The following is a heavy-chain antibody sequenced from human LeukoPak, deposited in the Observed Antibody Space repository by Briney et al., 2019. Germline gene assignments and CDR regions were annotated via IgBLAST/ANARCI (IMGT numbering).Heavy chain of an antibody. CDR3: ASGVGYYRIDY. D-gene: IGHD3-3*01. Sequence: GGSLRLSCAASGFTFDDYGMSWVRQAPGKGLEWVSSINWNGGSTGYADSVKGRFTISRDNAKNSLYLQMNSLRAEDTAVYYCASGVGYYRIDYWGQGTLVTVSS. CDR1: GFTFDDYG. J-gene: IGHJ4*02. CDR2: INWNGGST. V-gene: IGHV3-20*04.